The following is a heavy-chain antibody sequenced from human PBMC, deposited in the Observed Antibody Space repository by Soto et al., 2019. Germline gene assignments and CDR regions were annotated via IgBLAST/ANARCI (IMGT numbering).Heavy chain of an antibody. V-gene: IGHV3-21*01. CDR2: ISSSSNYI. D-gene: IGHD6-6*01. CDR1: GLTFSSYS. CDR3: ARDYSSSGGMDV. Sequence: PGGSLRLSCAASGLTFSSYSMNWVRQAPGKGLEWVSSISSSSNYIYYADSVKGRFTISRDNAKNSLYLQMNSLRAEDTAVYYCARDYSSSGGMDVWGQGTTVTVSS. J-gene: IGHJ6*02.